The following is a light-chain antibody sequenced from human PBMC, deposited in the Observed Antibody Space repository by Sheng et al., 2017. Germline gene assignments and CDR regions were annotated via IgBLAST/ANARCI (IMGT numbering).Light chain of an antibody. CDR1: SSNIGAGYD. CDR2: VTT. V-gene: IGLV1-40*01. Sequence: QSVLTQPPSVSGAPGQRVTISCTGSSSNIGAGYDVHWYQQLPETAPKPTSSMVTTIGPQGSRDRFSGSKSGTSASLAITGLQAEDAADYYCQSYDISLGAYVFGTGTKVTFL. CDR3: QSYDISLGAYV. J-gene: IGLJ1*01.